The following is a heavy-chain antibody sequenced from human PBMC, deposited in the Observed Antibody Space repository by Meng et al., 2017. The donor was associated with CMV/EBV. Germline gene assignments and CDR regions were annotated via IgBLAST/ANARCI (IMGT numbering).Heavy chain of an antibody. J-gene: IGHJ6*02. CDR1: GYTFTSYD. CDR3: ARGPEHAANDIVVVPAARTGTYYYYGMDV. Sequence: ASVNSCKASGYTFTSYDINWVRQATGQGLEWMGWMNPNSGNTGYAQKFQGRVTMTRNTSISTAYMELSSLRSEDTAVYYCARGPEHAANDIVVVPAARTGTYYYYGMDVWGQGTTVTVSS. CDR2: MNPNSGNT. D-gene: IGHD2-2*01. V-gene: IGHV1-8*01.